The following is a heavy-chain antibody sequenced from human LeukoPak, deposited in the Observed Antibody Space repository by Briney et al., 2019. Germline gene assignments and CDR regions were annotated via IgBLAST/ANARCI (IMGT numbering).Heavy chain of an antibody. CDR2: ITSSSRYI. CDR3: ARFYGSSWFLDY. D-gene: IGHD6-13*01. J-gene: IGHJ4*02. V-gene: IGHV3-21*01. Sequence: GGSLRLSCAASRFTFSAYSMNWVRQAPGRGLEWVSSITSSSRYINYADSVRGRFTISRDNAKNSLFLQMSSLRVEDTAIYYCARFYGSSWFLDYWGQGTLVTVSS. CDR1: RFTFSAYS.